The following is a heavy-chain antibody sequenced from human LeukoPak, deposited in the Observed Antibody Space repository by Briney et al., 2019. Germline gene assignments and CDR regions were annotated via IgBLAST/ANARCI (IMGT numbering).Heavy chain of an antibody. Sequence: PGGSLRLSCAASGFTFSSYAMSWVRHAPGKGLEWVSAISGSGGSTYYADSVKSRFTISRDNSKNTLYLQMNSLRAEDTAVYYCANEANRFWSGYYPDYWGQGTLVTVSS. CDR3: ANEANRFWSGYYPDY. D-gene: IGHD3-3*01. J-gene: IGHJ4*02. CDR1: GFTFSSYA. CDR2: ISGSGGST. V-gene: IGHV3-23*01.